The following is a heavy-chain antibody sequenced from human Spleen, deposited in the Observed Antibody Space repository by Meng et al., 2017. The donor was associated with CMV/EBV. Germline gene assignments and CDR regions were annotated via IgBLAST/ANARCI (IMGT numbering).Heavy chain of an antibody. CDR3: AGSYNWNYPDY. D-gene: IGHD1-20*01. V-gene: IGHV1-2*02. Sequence: SCKASGYTFTGYYMHWVRQAPGQGLEWMGWINPNSGGTNYAQKFQGRVTMTRDTSISTVYMELSRLRSDDTAVYYCAGSYNWNYPDYWGQGTLVTVSS. CDR2: INPNSGGT. CDR1: GYTFTGYY. J-gene: IGHJ4*02.